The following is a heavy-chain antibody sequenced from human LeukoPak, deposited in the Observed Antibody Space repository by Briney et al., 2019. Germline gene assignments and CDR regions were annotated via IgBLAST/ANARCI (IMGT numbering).Heavy chain of an antibody. J-gene: IGHJ4*02. CDR2: IRGSGGST. V-gene: IGHV3-23*01. CDR1: GITFSSYA. Sequence: GGSLRLSCAASGITFSSYAMSWVRQTPGKGLEWVSAIRGSGGSTYYAASVQGRFTISRDNSKTTLYLLMNSLRAEDTAVYYCAKFSGLAIDYWGQGTLVTVSS. D-gene: IGHD3/OR15-3a*01. CDR3: AKFSGLAIDY.